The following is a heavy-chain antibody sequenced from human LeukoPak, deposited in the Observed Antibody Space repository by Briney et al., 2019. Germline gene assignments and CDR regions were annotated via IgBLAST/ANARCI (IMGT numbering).Heavy chain of an antibody. Sequence: GASVKVSCKASGYTFTSYGISWVRQAPGQGLEWMGWISAYSGNTNYAQKLQGRVTMTTDTSTSTAYMELRSLRSDDTAVYYCARDRVLGYYYDSSGYLDYWGQGTLVTVSS. J-gene: IGHJ4*02. CDR2: ISAYSGNT. CDR3: ARDRVLGYYYDSSGYLDY. D-gene: IGHD3-22*01. CDR1: GYTFTSYG. V-gene: IGHV1-18*01.